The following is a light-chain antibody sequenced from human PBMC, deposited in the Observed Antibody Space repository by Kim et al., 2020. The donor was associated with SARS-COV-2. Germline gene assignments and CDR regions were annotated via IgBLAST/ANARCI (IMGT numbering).Light chain of an antibody. CDR2: KAS. J-gene: IGKJ2*01. CDR1: QSNSMW. Sequence: STLSAYGGDRVIITCQASQSNSMWLDWYQQKPGKAPKLLISKASSVQSGVPSRFSGSGSGTEFTLSISSLQPDDFGTYYCQQYDNYFGQGTKLEI. V-gene: IGKV1-5*03. CDR3: QQYDNY.